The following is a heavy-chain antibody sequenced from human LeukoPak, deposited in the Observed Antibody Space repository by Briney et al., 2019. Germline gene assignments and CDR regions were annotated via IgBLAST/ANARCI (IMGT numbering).Heavy chain of an antibody. J-gene: IGHJ4*02. Sequence: SSETLSLTCTVSGGSISSSSYYWGWIRQPPGKGLEWIASGDYSGGTYYNPSLESRVAVSADMSKNQISLQLTSVTGADTAVYYCAGERGEEYSSGWYKTNFFYNWGQGIRVTVSS. V-gene: IGHV4-39*07. CDR1: GGSISSSSYY. D-gene: IGHD6-19*01. CDR2: GDYSGGT. CDR3: AGERGEEYSSGWYKTNFFYN.